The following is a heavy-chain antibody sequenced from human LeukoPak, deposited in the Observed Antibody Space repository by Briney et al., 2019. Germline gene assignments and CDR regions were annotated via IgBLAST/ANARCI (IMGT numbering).Heavy chain of an antibody. CDR1: GFTFSSYG. V-gene: IGHV3-7*05. CDR3: ATDPFGDSSQGDY. D-gene: IGHD3-22*01. Sequence: GGSLRLSCAASGFTFSSYGMSWVRQAPGKELEWVANIKQDGSEKYYVDSVKGRFTISRDNAKNSLYLQMNSLRAEDTAVYYCATDPFGDSSQGDYWGQGTLVTVSS. CDR2: IKQDGSEK. J-gene: IGHJ4*02.